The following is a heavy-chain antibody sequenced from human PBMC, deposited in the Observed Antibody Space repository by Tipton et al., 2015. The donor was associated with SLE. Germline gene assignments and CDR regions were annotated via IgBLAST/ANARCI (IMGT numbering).Heavy chain of an antibody. Sequence: GSLRLSCAGSGFIFSNYWMHWVRQAPGKGLVWVSRSSTDGRRTDYADSVKGRFTFSRDNAKNTLYLQMNSLRAEDTAVYYCARAQTAAGFDYWGQGTLVTVSS. D-gene: IGHD6-13*01. J-gene: IGHJ4*02. V-gene: IGHV3-74*01. CDR2: SSTDGRRT. CDR3: ARAQTAAGFDY. CDR1: GFIFSNYW.